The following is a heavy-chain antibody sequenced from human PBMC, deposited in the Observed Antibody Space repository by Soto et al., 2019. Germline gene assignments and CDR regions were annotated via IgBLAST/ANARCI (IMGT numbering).Heavy chain of an antibody. J-gene: IGHJ6*02. V-gene: IGHV3-73*01. CDR3: TIVVVPAAKGAYYYGMDV. D-gene: IGHD2-2*01. Sequence: GGSLRLSCAASGFTFSGSAMHWVRQASGKGLEWVGRIRSKANSYATAYAASVKGRFTISRDDSKNTAYLQMNSLKTEDTAVYYCTIVVVPAAKGAYYYGMDVWGQGTTVTVSS. CDR2: IRSKANSYAT. CDR1: GFTFSGSA.